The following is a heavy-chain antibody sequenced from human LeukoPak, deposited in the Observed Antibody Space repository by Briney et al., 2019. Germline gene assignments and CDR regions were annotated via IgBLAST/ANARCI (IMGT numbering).Heavy chain of an antibody. CDR2: INPNSGDT. J-gene: IGHJ4*02. V-gene: IGHV1-2*02. CDR1: GYTFSGYY. Sequence: GASVKVSCKASGYTFSGYYMHWVRQAPGQGLEWMAWINPNSGDTNYAQKFQGRVTMTRDPSISTAYMALTRLRSDDTAVYYCARDAWLVGTTNLYYFDYWGQGTLVTVSS. D-gene: IGHD1-26*01. CDR3: ARDAWLVGTTNLYYFDY.